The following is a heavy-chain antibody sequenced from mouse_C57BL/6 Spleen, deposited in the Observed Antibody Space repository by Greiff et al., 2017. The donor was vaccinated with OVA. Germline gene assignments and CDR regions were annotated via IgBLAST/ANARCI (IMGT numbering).Heavy chain of an antibody. V-gene: IGHV1-82*01. CDR2: IYPGDGDT. J-gene: IGHJ1*03. CDR1: GYAFSSSW. Sequence: VQLQQSGPELVKPGASVKISCKASGYAFSSSWMNWVKQRPGKGLEWIGRIYPGDGDTNYNGKFKGKATLTADKSSSTAYMQLSSLTSEDSAVYFCASLTGTKYFDVWGTGTTVTVSS. CDR3: ASLTGTKYFDV. D-gene: IGHD4-1*01.